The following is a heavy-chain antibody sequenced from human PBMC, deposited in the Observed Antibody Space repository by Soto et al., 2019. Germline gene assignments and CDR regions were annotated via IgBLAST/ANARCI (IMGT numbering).Heavy chain of an antibody. CDR2: IRSSGEST. D-gene: IGHD2-8*01. V-gene: IGHV3-23*01. J-gene: IGHJ6*02. CDR3: AKGGRRVLIPMDV. CDR1: GFTFSNYA. Sequence: QLLESGGGLVQTGGSLRPSCTASGFTFSNYAMSWVRQAPGKGLEWVSGIRSSGESTYYADSVKGRLTISRDNSKNMLYLQINSLRAEDTAVYYCAKGGRRVLIPMDVWGQGTTVTVSS.